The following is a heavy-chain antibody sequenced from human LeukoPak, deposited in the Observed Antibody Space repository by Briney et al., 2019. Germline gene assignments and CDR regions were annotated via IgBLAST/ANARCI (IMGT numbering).Heavy chain of an antibody. CDR2: INPNSGGT. CDR1: GYTFTGYY. J-gene: IGHJ6*03. D-gene: IGHD1-26*01. V-gene: IGHV1-2*02. Sequence: ASVKVSCKASGYTFTGYYMHWVRQAPGQGLEWMGWINPNSGGTNYAQKFQGRVTMTRDTSISTAYMELSRLRSDDTAVYYCASPLPSRGRLSYCYMDVWGKGTTVTVSS. CDR3: ASPLPSRGRLSYCYMDV.